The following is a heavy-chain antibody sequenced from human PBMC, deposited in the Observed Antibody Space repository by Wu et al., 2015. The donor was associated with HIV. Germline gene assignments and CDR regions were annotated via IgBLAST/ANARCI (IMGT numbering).Heavy chain of an antibody. Sequence: QVQLVQSGAEVMKPGASVKVSCKASGYTFTSYGISWVRQAPGQGLEWMAWVNSYDGTTNYAQNLQGRVTVTIDTSTNTAYMELRSLRSDDTAVYYCTRDVVRGRDISNTWGQGHPGPPSPQ. CDR3: TRDVVRGRDISNT. CDR1: GYTFTSYG. CDR2: VNSYDGTT. J-gene: IGHJ1*01. V-gene: IGHV1-18*01. D-gene: IGHD3-10*01.